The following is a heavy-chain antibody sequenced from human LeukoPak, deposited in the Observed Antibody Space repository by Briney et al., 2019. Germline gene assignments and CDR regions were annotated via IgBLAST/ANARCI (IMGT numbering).Heavy chain of an antibody. J-gene: IGHJ4*02. CDR2: ISYDGSNK. CDR3: ARVRGYCSGGTCYFDY. Sequence: PGRSLRLSCAASGFTFSSYGMHWVRQAPGKGLEWVAVISYDGSNKYYADSVKGRFTISRDNSKNTVYLQMGSLRTEDMAVYYCARVRGYCSGGTCYFDYWGQGTLVTVSS. CDR1: GFTFSSYG. V-gene: IGHV3-30*03. D-gene: IGHD2-15*01.